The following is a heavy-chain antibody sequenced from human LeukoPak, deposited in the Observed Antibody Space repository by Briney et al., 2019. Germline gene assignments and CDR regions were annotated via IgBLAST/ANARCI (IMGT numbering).Heavy chain of an antibody. V-gene: IGHV1-18*01. CDR2: ISAYNGNT. D-gene: IGHD6-19*01. CDR1: GYTFTSYG. J-gene: IGHJ5*02. CDR3: ARDQLSVAGDNWFDP. Sequence: ASVKVSCKASGYTFTSYGISWVRQAPGQGLEGMGWISAYNGNTNYAQKLQGRVTMTTDTSTSTAYMELRSLRSDDTAVYYCARDQLSVAGDNWFDPWGQGTLVTVSS.